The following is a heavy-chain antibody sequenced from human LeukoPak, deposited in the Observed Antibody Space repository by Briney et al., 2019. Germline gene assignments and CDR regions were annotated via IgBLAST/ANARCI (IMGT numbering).Heavy chain of an antibody. J-gene: IGHJ6*02. Sequence: PGGSLRLSCAASGFPFSDYYMNWVRQAPGKGLEWFSALSSSSTYIYYAASVKGRFTISRDNSKNPVYLQMNSLRGEDTAVYHCARARSGWTLGSMDVWGQGTSVTVSS. D-gene: IGHD6-19*01. CDR2: LSSSSTYI. V-gene: IGHV3-21*01. CDR1: GFPFSDYY. CDR3: ARARSGWTLGSMDV.